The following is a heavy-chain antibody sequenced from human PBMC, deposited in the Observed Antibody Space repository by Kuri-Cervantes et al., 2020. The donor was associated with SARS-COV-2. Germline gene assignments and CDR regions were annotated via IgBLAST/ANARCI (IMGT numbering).Heavy chain of an antibody. Sequence: GESLKISCAASGFTFSSYWMHWVRQAPGKGLVWVSRINSDGSSTSYADSVKGRFTISRDNAKNTLYLQMNSLRAEDTAVYYCARDAISPEVGQQPEYYFDYWGQGTLVTVSS. CDR3: ARDAISPEVGQQPEYYFDY. CDR1: GFTFSSYW. CDR2: INSDGSST. V-gene: IGHV3-74*01. J-gene: IGHJ4*02. D-gene: IGHD6-13*01.